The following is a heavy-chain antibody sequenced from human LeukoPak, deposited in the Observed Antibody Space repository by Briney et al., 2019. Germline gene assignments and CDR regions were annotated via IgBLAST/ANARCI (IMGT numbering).Heavy chain of an antibody. Sequence: PSETLSLTCAVYGESLNGHYWSWIRQFPGKGLEWIGEGSDSGGTKFNPSLKSRASISADTSRNQFSLKLSSVTAADTAVYYCARETGRGSGWYGAFDIWGQGTMVTVSS. CDR3: ARETGRGSGWYGAFDI. CDR1: GESLNGHY. J-gene: IGHJ3*02. D-gene: IGHD6-19*01. CDR2: GSDSGGT. V-gene: IGHV4-34*01.